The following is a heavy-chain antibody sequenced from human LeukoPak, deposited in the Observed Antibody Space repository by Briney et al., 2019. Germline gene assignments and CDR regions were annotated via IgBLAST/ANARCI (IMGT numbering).Heavy chain of an antibody. CDR2: IYHSGGT. J-gene: IGHJ4*02. CDR1: GGSISSGGYY. Sequence: PSETLSLTCTVSGGSISSGGYYWSWIRQPPGKGLEWIGYIYHSGGTYYNPSLKSRVTISVDRSKNQFSLKLSSVTAADTAVYYCARDRDSMGFDYWGQGTLVTVSS. V-gene: IGHV4-30-2*01. CDR3: ARDRDSMGFDY. D-gene: IGHD1-26*01.